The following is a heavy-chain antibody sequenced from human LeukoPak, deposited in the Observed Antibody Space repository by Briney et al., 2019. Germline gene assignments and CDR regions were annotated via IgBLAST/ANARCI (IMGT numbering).Heavy chain of an antibody. CDR1: GFTVSSDF. CDR2: IDGGGTT. V-gene: IGHV3-66*01. CDR3: ANRGY. J-gene: IGHJ4*02. Sequence: PGGSLRLSCAASGFTVSSDFMIWVRQAPGKGLEWVSKIDGGGTTNYADSVKGRFTVSRDSSKNTLYLQMNALRVEDTAMYYCANRGYWGQGTLVTVSS.